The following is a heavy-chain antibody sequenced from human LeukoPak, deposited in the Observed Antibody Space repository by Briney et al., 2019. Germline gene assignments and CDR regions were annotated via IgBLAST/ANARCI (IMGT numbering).Heavy chain of an antibody. J-gene: IGHJ4*02. Sequence: GGSLRLSCAASGFTFSSYGMHWVRQAPGKGLEWVAVIWYDGRNKYYEDSVKGRFTISRDNSKNTLYLQMNSLRGEDTAVYYCAKEYSSSWPFDYWGQGTLVTVSS. CDR3: AKEYSSSWPFDY. CDR2: IWYDGRNK. D-gene: IGHD6-13*01. V-gene: IGHV3-30*02. CDR1: GFTFSSYG.